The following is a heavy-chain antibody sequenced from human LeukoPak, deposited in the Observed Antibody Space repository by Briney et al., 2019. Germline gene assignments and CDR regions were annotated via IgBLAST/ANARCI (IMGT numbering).Heavy chain of an antibody. CDR3: AKDRCSNGIGCYYYYMDV. CDR2: IQYDGSNE. CDR1: GFTFSTHG. Sequence: GGSLRLSCAASGFTFSTHGMHWVRQAPGKGLEWVAYIQYDGSNEQYADSVKGRFSISRDSSENILYLQMNSLRAEDTAVYYCAKDRCSNGIGCYYYYMDVWGKGTTVTISS. D-gene: IGHD2-8*01. J-gene: IGHJ6*03. V-gene: IGHV3-30*02.